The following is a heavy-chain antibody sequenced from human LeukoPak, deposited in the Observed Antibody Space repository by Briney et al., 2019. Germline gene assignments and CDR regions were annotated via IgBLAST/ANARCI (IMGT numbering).Heavy chain of an antibody. D-gene: IGHD2-2*01. CDR3: ARDHLLGYCSSTSCYP. V-gene: IGHV4-61*02. CDR1: GGSISSGSYY. J-gene: IGHJ5*02. Sequence: SQTLSLTCTVSGGSISSGSYYWSWIRQPAGKGLEWIGRIYTSGSTNYNPSLKSRVTISVDTSKSQLSLKLSSVTAADTAVYYCARDHLLGYCSSTSCYPWGQGTLVTVSS. CDR2: IYTSGST.